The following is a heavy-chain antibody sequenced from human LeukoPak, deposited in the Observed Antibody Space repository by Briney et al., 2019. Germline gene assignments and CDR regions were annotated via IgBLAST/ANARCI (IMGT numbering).Heavy chain of an antibody. CDR3: ARGSVGDTDFDY. Sequence: ASETLSLTCTVSGGSISSGSYSWSWIRQPAGKGLEWIGRIYISGNTNYNPSLKSRVTISVDTSKNQFSLKLSSVTAADTAVYYCARGSVGDTDFDYWGQGTLVTVSS. CDR2: IYISGNT. CDR1: GGSISSGSYS. V-gene: IGHV4-61*02. D-gene: IGHD1-26*01. J-gene: IGHJ4*02.